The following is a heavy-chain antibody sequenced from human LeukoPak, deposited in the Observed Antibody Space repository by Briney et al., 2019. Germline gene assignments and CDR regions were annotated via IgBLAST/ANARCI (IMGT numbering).Heavy chain of an antibody. Sequence: GGSLRLSCVTSGFTFSTYAMQWVRQAPGKGLEWVAVISSDGNKKNYADSVKGRFTISKDNSKNTLYLQMSSLRAEDTALYYCARDVGRDTITTEIEYWGQGTLVTVSS. V-gene: IGHV3-30-3*01. J-gene: IGHJ4*02. CDR2: ISSDGNKK. D-gene: IGHD4-11*01. CDR3: ARDVGRDTITTEIEY. CDR1: GFTFSTYA.